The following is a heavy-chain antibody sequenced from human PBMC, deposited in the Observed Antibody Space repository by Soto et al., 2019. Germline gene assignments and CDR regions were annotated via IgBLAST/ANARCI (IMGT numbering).Heavy chain of an antibody. CDR3: AREKVGTTFFDN. J-gene: IGHJ4*02. D-gene: IGHD2-21*02. CDR1: GFAISRGYY. V-gene: IGHV4-38-2*02. Sequence: PSETLSLTCSVSGFAISRGYYWSWVRQPPGKGLEWIGSIYPSVSSYHNPSLATRLGLSIDASKNQFTLNLTSVTAADTALYFWAREKVGTTFFDNWGQGIQVTVSS. CDR2: IYPSVSS.